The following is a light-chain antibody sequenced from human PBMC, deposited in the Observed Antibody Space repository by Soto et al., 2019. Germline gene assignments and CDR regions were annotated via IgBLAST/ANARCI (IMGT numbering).Light chain of an antibody. Sequence: EIVLTQSPGTLSLSPGERATLSCRASQSVTSTYLAWYQQKPGQPPRLLIYGASSRAIGIPDRFSGSVSGSDFILTINRLEPEDFAVYYCQQYGSSHTFGQGTRLEIK. CDR1: QSVTSTY. J-gene: IGKJ5*01. CDR3: QQYGSSHT. CDR2: GAS. V-gene: IGKV3-20*01.